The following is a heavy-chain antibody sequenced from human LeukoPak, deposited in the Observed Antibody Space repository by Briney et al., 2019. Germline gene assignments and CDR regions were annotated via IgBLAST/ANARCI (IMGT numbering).Heavy chain of an antibody. CDR1: GFTFSSSA. CDR3: AKQLGYCSDGSCYFPY. CDR2: ISNNGGYT. D-gene: IGHD2-15*01. J-gene: IGHJ4*02. V-gene: IGHV3-23*01. Sequence: PGGSLRLSCAASGFTFSSSAMSWVRQAPGKGLEWVSAISNNGGYTYYADSVQGRFTISRDNSKSTLCLQMYSLRAEDTAVYYCAKQLGYCSDGSCYFPYWGRGTLVTVSS.